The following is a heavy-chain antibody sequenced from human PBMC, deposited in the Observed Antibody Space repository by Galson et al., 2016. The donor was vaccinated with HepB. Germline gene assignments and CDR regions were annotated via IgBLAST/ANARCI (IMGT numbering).Heavy chain of an antibody. CDR3: AKDPIPFITGFGLPDY. Sequence: SLRLSCAASGFTFSSYGMHWVRQAPGKGLQWVAVISYDGSNKYYADSVKGRFTISIDNSKTTLYLKMNSLRAEDTAVYYCAKDPIPFITGFGLPDYWGQGTLVTVSS. D-gene: IGHD1-20*01. V-gene: IGHV3-30*18. CDR1: GFTFSSYG. CDR2: ISYDGSNK. J-gene: IGHJ4*02.